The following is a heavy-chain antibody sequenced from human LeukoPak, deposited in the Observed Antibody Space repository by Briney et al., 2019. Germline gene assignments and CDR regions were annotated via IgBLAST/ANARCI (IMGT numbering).Heavy chain of an antibody. D-gene: IGHD3-10*01. CDR3: AREDYYGSGHFDY. CDR1: GFSFSTYS. Sequence: RGSLRLSCAGSGFSFSTYSINRVRQAPGKGLEWVSSISSSSSYIYYADSVKGRFTISRDNAKNSLYLQMNSLRAEDTAVYYCAREDYYGSGHFDYRGQGTLVTVSS. CDR2: ISSSSSYI. J-gene: IGHJ4*02. V-gene: IGHV3-21*01.